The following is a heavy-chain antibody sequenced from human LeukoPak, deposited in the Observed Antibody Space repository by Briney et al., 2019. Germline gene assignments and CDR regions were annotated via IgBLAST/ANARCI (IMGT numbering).Heavy chain of an antibody. V-gene: IGHV3-21*01. CDR3: ARGDPYGDYGVPSDY. Sequence: GGSLRLSCAASGFTFSSYSMNWVRQAPGKGLEWVSSISSSSSYIYYADSVKGRFTISRDNAKNSLYLKMNRLRAADTAVYYCARGDPYGDYGVPSDYWGQGTLVTVSS. CDR2: ISSSSSYI. D-gene: IGHD4-17*01. CDR1: GFTFSSYS. J-gene: IGHJ4*02.